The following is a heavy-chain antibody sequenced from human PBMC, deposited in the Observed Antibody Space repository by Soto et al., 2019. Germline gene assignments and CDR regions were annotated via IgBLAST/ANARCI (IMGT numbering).Heavy chain of an antibody. D-gene: IGHD6-13*01. V-gene: IGHV3-30*18. CDR3: ANADFQQQLVPYYYYYMDV. CDR2: ISYDGSNK. Sequence: QVQLVESGGGVVQPGRSLRLSCAASGFTFSSYGMHWVRQAPGKGLEWVAVISYDGSNKYYADSVKGRFTISRDNSKNTLYLQMNSLRAEDTAVYYCANADFQQQLVPYYYYYMDVWGKGTTVTVSS. CDR1: GFTFSSYG. J-gene: IGHJ6*03.